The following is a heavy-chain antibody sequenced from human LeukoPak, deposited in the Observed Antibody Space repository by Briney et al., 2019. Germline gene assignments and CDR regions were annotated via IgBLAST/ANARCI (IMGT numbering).Heavy chain of an antibody. J-gene: IGHJ6*03. CDR3: ARDRGSYGGKQPQSRAGPYYYYMDV. V-gene: IGHV1-18*01. CDR1: GYTFTSYG. CDR2: ISAYSGNT. D-gene: IGHD4-23*01. Sequence: ASVKVSCKASGYTFTSYGISWVRQAPGQGLEWMGWISAYSGNTNYAQKLQGRVTMTTDTSTSTAYMELRSLRSDDTAVYYCARDRGSYGGKQPQSRAGPYYYYMDVWGKGTTVTVSS.